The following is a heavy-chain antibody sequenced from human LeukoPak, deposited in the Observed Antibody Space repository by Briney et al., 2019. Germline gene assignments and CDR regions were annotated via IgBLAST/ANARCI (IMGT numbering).Heavy chain of an antibody. CDR1: GFTFSSYW. D-gene: IGHD3-10*01. CDR3: ARDRWFGEFFHDAFDI. CDR2: IKQDGSEK. J-gene: IGHJ3*02. V-gene: IGHV3-7*03. Sequence: GGSLRLSRAASGFTFSSYWMSWVRQAPGKGLEWVANIKQDGSEKYYVDSVKGRFTISRDNAKNSLYLQMNSLRAEDTAVYYCARDRWFGEFFHDAFDIWGQGTMVTVSS.